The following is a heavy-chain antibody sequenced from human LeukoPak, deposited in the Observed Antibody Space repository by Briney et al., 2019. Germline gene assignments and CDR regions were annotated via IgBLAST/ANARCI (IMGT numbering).Heavy chain of an antibody. J-gene: IGHJ6*02. Sequence: SETLSLTCAVYGGSFSGYYWSGIRQPPGKGLEWIGEINHSRSPNYNPSLKNRVTISIDTSTNQFSLKLSSVTAADTAVYYCAIEYCSGGSCLKHYGMDVWGQRKTVTVSS. CDR1: GGSFSGYY. D-gene: IGHD2-15*01. CDR2: INHSRSP. V-gene: IGHV4-34*01. CDR3: AIEYCSGGSCLKHYGMDV.